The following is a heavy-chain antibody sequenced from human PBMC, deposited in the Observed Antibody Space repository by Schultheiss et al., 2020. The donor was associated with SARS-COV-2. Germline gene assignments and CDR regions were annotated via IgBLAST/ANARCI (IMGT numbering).Heavy chain of an antibody. CDR1: GESFNGFS. CDR2: VSHSGAT. CDR3: ARGQVDVNMMLVVIGFANWFDP. J-gene: IGHJ5*02. V-gene: IGHV4-34*01. Sequence: ESLKISCAVYGESFNGFSWTWIRQSPGKGLEWIGQVSHSGATHYSPSLKRRVTISVDTSKSQFSLRLRSVTAADTAVYYCARGQVDVNMMLVVIGFANWFDPWGQGTLVTVSS. D-gene: IGHD3-22*01.